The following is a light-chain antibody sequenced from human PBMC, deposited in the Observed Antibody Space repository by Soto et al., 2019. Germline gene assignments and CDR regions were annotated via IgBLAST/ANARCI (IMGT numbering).Light chain of an antibody. CDR2: EVS. J-gene: IGLJ2*01. V-gene: IGLV2-14*01. CDR1: SSDVGGYNY. Sequence: QSALTQPASVSGSPGQSITISCTGTSSDVGGYNYVSWYQQHPGKAPKLMIYEVSNRPSGVSNRFSGSKSGNTASLTISGLQAEDEADYDCSSYTSSSGVVFGGGTKLTVL. CDR3: SSYTSSSGVV.